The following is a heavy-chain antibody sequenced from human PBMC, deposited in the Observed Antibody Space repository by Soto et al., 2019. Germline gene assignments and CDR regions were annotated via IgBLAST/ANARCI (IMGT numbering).Heavy chain of an antibody. V-gene: IGHV4-39*01. CDR1: GGSIGSSSYY. J-gene: IGHJ4*02. CDR2: IYYSGST. Sequence: PSETLSLTCTVSGGSIGSSSYYWGWIRQPPGKGLEWIASIYYSGSTNYNPSLKSRVTTSVDTSMTQFSLKLSSVTAADTAVYYCASSDFWSGYYDYWGQGTLVTVS. D-gene: IGHD3-3*01. CDR3: ASSDFWSGYYDY.